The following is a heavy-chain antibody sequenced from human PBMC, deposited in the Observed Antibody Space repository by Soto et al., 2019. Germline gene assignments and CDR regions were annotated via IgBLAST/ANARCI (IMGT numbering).Heavy chain of an antibody. CDR1: GGSISSGGYY. V-gene: IGHV4-31*03. CDR2: IYYSGST. CDR3: ARGYDSSGYYDSDAFDI. Sequence: PSETLSLTCTVSGGSISSGGYYWSWIRQHPGKGLEWIGYIYYSGSTYYNPSLKSRVTISVDTSKNQFSLKLSSLTAADTAVYYCARGYDSSGYYDSDAFDIWGQGTMVTVSS. J-gene: IGHJ3*02. D-gene: IGHD3-22*01.